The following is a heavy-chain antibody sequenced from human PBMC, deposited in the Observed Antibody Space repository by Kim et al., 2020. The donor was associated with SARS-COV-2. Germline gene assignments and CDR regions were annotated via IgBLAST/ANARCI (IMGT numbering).Heavy chain of an antibody. CDR1: GFTFMSYG. V-gene: IGHV3-23*01. J-gene: IGHJ4*02. CDR3: AQDFDSDY. D-gene: IGHD3-3*01. CDR2: ISGGGGST. Sequence: GGSLRHSCVASGFTFMSYGMSWVRQAPGKGLEWVSGISGGGGSTNYADSVKGRFTISRDNSKNTLYLQMNSLRAEDTALYYCAQDFDSDYWGQETLVTVSS.